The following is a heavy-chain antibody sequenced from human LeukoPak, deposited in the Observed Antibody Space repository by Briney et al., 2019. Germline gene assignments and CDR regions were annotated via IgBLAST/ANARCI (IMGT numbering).Heavy chain of an antibody. V-gene: IGHV4-34*01. Sequence: SETLSLLCGLYGVPFSVIHWICLRDPPGKRLECIGEINHSGSTNYNPSLKGRVTILVDTSKNQVSLKLCSVTAADTAVYYCARAKVPTDYLCYVLDLWGKGTTVTVSS. CDR3: ARAKVPTDYLCYVLDL. J-gene: IGHJ6*04. CDR2: INHSGST. D-gene: IGHD2-15*01. CDR1: GVPFSVIH.